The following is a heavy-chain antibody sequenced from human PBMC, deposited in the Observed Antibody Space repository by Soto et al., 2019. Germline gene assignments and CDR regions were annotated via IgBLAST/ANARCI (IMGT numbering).Heavy chain of an antibody. Sequence: QVQLVESGGGVVQPGTSLRVSCVGSGFTFRSYVMHWVRQAPGKGLEWVALTSYDGSDKYHDDSVRGRFTISRDNSRNTVDLQMDSLRREDTALYYCARWGTTGGLDVWGQGTLVSVSS. J-gene: IGHJ1*01. D-gene: IGHD3-16*01. CDR3: ARWGTTGGLDV. V-gene: IGHV3-30*19. CDR1: GFTFRSYV. CDR2: TSYDGSDK.